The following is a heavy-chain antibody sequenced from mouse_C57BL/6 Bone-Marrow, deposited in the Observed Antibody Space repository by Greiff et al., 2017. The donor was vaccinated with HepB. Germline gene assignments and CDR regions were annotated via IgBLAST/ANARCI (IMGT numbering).Heavy chain of an antibody. Sequence: DVKLVESGGDLVKPGGSLKLSCAASGFTFSSYGMSWVRQTPDKRLEWVATISSGGSYTYYPDSVKGRFTISRDNAKNTLYLQMSSLKSEDTAMYYCARRRYDGERDYWGQGTSVTVSS. V-gene: IGHV5-6*02. D-gene: IGHD2-14*01. CDR1: GFTFSSYG. CDR3: ARRRYDGERDY. CDR2: ISSGGSYT. J-gene: IGHJ4*01.